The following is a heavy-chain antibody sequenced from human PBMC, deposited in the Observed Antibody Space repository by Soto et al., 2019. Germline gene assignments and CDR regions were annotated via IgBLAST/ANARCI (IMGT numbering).Heavy chain of an antibody. CDR1: GFTFSSYA. CDR3: VRAGEVSGYYNYYYYYGMDV. V-gene: IGHV3-30-3*01. J-gene: IGHJ6*02. CDR2: ISYDGSNK. Sequence: GGSLRLSCAASGFTFSSYAMHWVRQAPGKGLEWVAVISYDGSNKYYADSVKGRFTISRDNSKNTRYLQMNSLRAEDTAVYYCVRAGEVSGYYNYYYYYGMDVWGQGTTVTVSS. D-gene: IGHD3-3*01.